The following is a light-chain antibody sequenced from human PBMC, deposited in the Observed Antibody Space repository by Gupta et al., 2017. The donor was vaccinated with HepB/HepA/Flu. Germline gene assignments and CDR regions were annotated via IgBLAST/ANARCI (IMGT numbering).Light chain of an antibody. CDR1: QSLLHSNGHNF. Sequence: DIVMTQSPPSLPVTPGEPASISCRSSQSLLHSNGHNFLDWYRQKPGQSPQLLIYWGSKRAYGVPYRFSGSGEAKDFTLKSSIGEAEDVGVYYGKQDLQMLTFGGGTKVEIK. J-gene: IGKJ4*01. V-gene: IGKV2-28*01. CDR3: KQDLQMLT. CDR2: WGS.